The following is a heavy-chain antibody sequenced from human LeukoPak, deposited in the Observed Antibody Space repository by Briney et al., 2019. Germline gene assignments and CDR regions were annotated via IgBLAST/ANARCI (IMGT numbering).Heavy chain of an antibody. CDR1: GGSISSSSYY. CDR2: INHSGST. J-gene: IGHJ4*02. Sequence: SETLSLTCTVSGGSISSSSYYWGWIRQPPGKGLEWIGEINHSGSTNYNPSLKSRVTISVDTSKNQFSLKLSSVTAADTAVYYCARGSPQKWLQSGYNYWGQGTMVTVSS. V-gene: IGHV4-39*07. CDR3: ARGSPQKWLQSGYNY. D-gene: IGHD5-24*01.